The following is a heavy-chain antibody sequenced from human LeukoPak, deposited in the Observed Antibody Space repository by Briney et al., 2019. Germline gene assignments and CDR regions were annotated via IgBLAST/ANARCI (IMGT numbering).Heavy chain of an antibody. D-gene: IGHD3-10*01. CDR1: GFTFSNYA. CDR2: IDGGGGTT. CDR3: AKYFYESGTYSLDY. Sequence: GGSLRLSCAVSGFTFSNYAMSWVRQAPAKGLEWVSAIDGGGGTTYYADSVQGRFTISRDNSKNTLYLQMNSLKAEDTAAYYCAKYFYESGTYSLDYWGQGALVTVSS. V-gene: IGHV3-23*01. J-gene: IGHJ4*02.